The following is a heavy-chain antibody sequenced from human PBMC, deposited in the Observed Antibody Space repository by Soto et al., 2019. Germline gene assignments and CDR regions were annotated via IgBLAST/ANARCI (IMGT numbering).Heavy chain of an antibody. Sequence: PGGSLRLSCAASGFTFSSYGMHWVRQAPGRGLEWVAVISYDGSNKYYADSVKGRFTISRDNSKNTLYRQMNSLRAEDTAVYYCAKDQGDYSNLRIYYYYGMDVWGQGTTVTVSS. CDR1: GFTFSSYG. J-gene: IGHJ6*02. D-gene: IGHD4-4*01. CDR2: ISYDGSNK. CDR3: AKDQGDYSNLRIYYYYGMDV. V-gene: IGHV3-30*18.